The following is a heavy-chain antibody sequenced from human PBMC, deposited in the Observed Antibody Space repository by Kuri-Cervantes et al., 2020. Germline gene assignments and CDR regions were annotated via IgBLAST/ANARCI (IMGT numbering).Heavy chain of an antibody. CDR2: ISGSGGST. CDR1: GFTFSSYA. Sequence: LSLTCAASGFTFSSYAMSWVRQAPGKGLEWVSAISGSGGSTYYADSVKGRFTISRDNSKNTLYLQMNSLRAEDTAVYYCTRDRFIAVADSGYFQHWGQGTLVTVSS. V-gene: IGHV3-23*01. D-gene: IGHD6-19*01. J-gene: IGHJ1*01. CDR3: TRDRFIAVADSGYFQH.